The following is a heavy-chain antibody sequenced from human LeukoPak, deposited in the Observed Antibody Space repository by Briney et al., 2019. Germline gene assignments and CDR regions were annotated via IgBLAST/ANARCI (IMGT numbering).Heavy chain of an antibody. CDR2: VSSGSRTV. J-gene: IGHJ4*02. V-gene: IGHV3-48*04. Sequence: GGSLRLSCSASGFTFNNYSMNWVRQAPGKGLEWVSYVSSGSRTVYYADSVKGRFTISRDNAKNSLYLQMNSLRAEDTAVYYCARVSPNTVTTLQYFGYWGQGTLVTVSS. CDR1: GFTFNNYS. D-gene: IGHD4-17*01. CDR3: ARVSPNTVTTLQYFGY.